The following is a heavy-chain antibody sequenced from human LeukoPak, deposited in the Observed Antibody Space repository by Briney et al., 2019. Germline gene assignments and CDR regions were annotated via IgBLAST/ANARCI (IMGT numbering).Heavy chain of an antibody. CDR2: INQNGGEK. J-gene: IGHJ4*02. Sequence: PGGSLRLSCADSGFTFSGYWMNWVRQAPGKGLEWVANINQNGGEKYYVDSVKGRLTISRDNSKNSLYLQMNSLRAEDTAVYYCARYRHLGYWGQGTLVTVSS. CDR3: ARYRHLGY. CDR1: GFTFSGYW. V-gene: IGHV3-7*01.